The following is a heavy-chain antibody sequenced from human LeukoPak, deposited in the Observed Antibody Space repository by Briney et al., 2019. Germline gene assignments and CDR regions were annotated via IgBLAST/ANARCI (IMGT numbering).Heavy chain of an antibody. CDR1: GYTFTSYG. J-gene: IGHJ6*02. Sequence: SVKVSCKASGYTFTSYGISWVRQAPGQGLEWMGGIIPIFGTANYAQKFQGRVTITADESTSTAYMELSSLRSEDTAVYYCATRGGVATIQNGMDVWGQGTTVTVPS. CDR2: IIPIFGTA. CDR3: ATRGGVATIQNGMDV. V-gene: IGHV1-69*13. D-gene: IGHD5-24*01.